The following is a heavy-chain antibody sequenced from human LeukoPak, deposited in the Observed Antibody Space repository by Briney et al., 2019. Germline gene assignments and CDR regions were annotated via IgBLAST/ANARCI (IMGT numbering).Heavy chain of an antibody. J-gene: IGHJ4*02. Sequence: GGSLRLSCAASRFSFSNHAMHWVRQGPGKGLDWVAVISYERQTANYADSVKGRFTVSRDNSKNMLYLQMNSLRPEDTGVYYCARASYDSNGYLLDYWGQGTLVTVSS. CDR3: ARASYDSNGYLLDY. D-gene: IGHD3-22*01. CDR1: RFSFSNHA. V-gene: IGHV3-30*04. CDR2: ISYERQTA.